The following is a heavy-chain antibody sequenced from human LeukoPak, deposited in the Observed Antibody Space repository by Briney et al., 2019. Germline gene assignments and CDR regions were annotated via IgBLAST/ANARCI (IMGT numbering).Heavy chain of an antibody. D-gene: IGHD3-3*01. Sequence: PGGSLRLSCAASGFTFSSYWMSWVRQAPGKGLEWVANIKQDGREKYYVDSGKGRFTISRDNAKNSLYLQMNSLRAEDTAVYYCARDWRPRTKYYDFWSGYFFDYWGQGTLVTVSS. CDR2: IKQDGREK. J-gene: IGHJ4*02. V-gene: IGHV3-7*01. CDR1: GFTFSSYW. CDR3: ARDWRPRTKYYDFWSGYFFDY.